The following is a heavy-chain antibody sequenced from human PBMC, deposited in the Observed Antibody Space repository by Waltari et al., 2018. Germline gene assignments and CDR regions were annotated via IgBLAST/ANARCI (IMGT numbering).Heavy chain of an antibody. CDR1: GFSFDEDG. CDR3: AKDGTAAAGSYYFDY. J-gene: IGHJ4*02. D-gene: IGHD6-13*01. V-gene: IGHV3-43D*04. Sequence: EVQLVESGGVVVQAGGSLRLSCAASGFSFDEDGMHWVRQVPAKGLQWVSFISWNGVRTSYAESVKGRFTVSRDNSKNSLYLQMNSLRAEDTAFYYCAKDGTAAAGSYYFDYWGQGTLVTVSS. CDR2: ISWNGVRT.